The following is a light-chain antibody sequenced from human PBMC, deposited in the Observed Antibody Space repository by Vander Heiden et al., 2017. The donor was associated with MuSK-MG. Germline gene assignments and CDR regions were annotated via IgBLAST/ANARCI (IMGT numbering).Light chain of an antibody. CDR2: EVT. CDR1: SSNVGGYDY. J-gene: IGLJ1*01. Sequence: VLPQPPSPSGSPGQSVPISCPGCSSNVGGYDYVSWCQQQPGKAPKLMISEVTKRPAGVPDHFSGSRSGNTASLTVSERQDEDEADYYCSTYAGNKLYVFGTGTKVTVL. CDR3: STYAGNKLYV. V-gene: IGLV2-8*01.